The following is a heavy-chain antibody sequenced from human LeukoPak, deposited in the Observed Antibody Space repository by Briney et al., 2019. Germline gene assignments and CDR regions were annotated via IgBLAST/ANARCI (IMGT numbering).Heavy chain of an antibody. CDR3: ARDMGRAATQGLEFDY. CDR2: LRGGGNAQ. D-gene: IGHD6-25*01. J-gene: IGHJ4*02. V-gene: IGHV3-7*01. CDR1: GFTLRNYW. Sequence: QPGGSLRLSCAASGFTLRNYWMTWVRHAPGEGLEWVANLRGGGNAQYSVDSVKSRFTVSRDNATNSLYPQMNSLRAAATAVYFCARDMGRAATQGLEFDYWGQGALVTVSS.